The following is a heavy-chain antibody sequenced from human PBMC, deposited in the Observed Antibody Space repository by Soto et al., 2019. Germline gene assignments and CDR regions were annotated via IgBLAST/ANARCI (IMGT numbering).Heavy chain of an antibody. V-gene: IGHV1-46*01. CDR1: GYTFTSYY. CDR2: INPSGGST. CDR3: ARASSGYYSYFDY. D-gene: IGHD3-22*01. Sequence: ASVKVSCKASGYTFTSYYMHWVRQAPGQGLEWMGIINPSGGSTSYAQKFQGRVTMTRDTSTSTVYMDLSSLSSEDTAVYYCARASSGYYSYFDYWGQGTLVTLSS. J-gene: IGHJ4*02.